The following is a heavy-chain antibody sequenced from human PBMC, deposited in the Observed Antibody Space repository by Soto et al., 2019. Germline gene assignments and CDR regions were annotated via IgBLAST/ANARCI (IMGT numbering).Heavy chain of an antibody. Sequence: GGSLRLSCAASGFTFSSYSMNWVRQAPGKGLEWVSSISSSSSYIYYADSVKGRFTISRDNAKNSLYLQMNSLRAEDTAVYYCARVYYPHIAAAHDAFDIWGQGTMVTVSS. D-gene: IGHD6-13*01. CDR1: GFTFSSYS. CDR2: ISSSSSYI. J-gene: IGHJ3*02. V-gene: IGHV3-21*01. CDR3: ARVYYPHIAAAHDAFDI.